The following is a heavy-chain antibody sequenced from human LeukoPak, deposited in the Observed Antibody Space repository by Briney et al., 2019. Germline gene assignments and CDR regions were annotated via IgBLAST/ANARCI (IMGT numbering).Heavy chain of an antibody. V-gene: IGHV4-39*01. D-gene: IGHD3-22*01. CDR1: GGSISSSSYY. J-gene: IGHJ3*02. CDR3: ASPYYYDSSGDAFDI. Sequence: SETLSLTCTVSGGSISSSSYYWGWIRQPPGKGLEWIGSIYYSGSTYYNPSLKSRVTITVDTSKNQFSLKLSSVTAADTAVYYCASPYYYDSSGDAFDIWGQGTMVTVSS. CDR2: IYYSGST.